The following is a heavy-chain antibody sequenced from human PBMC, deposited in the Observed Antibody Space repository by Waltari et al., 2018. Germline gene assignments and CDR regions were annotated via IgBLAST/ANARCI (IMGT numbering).Heavy chain of an antibody. CDR3: ARDIAYSLDY. V-gene: IGHV3-7*01. CDR1: GFTFSNNW. D-gene: IGHD4-4*01. J-gene: IGHJ4*02. Sequence: EVQLVESGGNLVHPGGSLRLSCVASGFTFSNNWMSWVRQAPGKGLEWVAKISEDASERYYVDSVKGRFTISRDNAKNSLYLEMNSLRAEDTAMYYCARDIAYSLDYWGQGTLVTVS. CDR2: ISEDASER.